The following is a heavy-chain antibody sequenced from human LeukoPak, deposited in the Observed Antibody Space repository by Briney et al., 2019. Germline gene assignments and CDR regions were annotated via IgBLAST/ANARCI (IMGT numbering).Heavy chain of an antibody. D-gene: IGHD4-11*01. CDR2: IYYSGST. V-gene: IGHV4-59*02. J-gene: IGHJ6*03. CDR1: GFTVSSNY. CDR3: AREVNDYRGDYYYYMDV. Sequence: PGGSLRLSCAASGFTVSSNYMSWIRQPPGKGLEWIGYIYYSGSTNYNPSLKSRVTISVDTSKNQFSLKLSSVTAADTAVYYCAREVNDYRGDYYYYMDVWGKGTTVTVSS.